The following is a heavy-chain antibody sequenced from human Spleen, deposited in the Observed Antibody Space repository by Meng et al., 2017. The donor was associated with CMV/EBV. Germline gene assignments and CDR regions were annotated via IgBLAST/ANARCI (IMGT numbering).Heavy chain of an antibody. CDR3: ATGITRDSN. CDR2: INPNSGGT. CDR1: GYPFTSYG. Sequence: ASVKVSCKTSGYPFTSYGISWVRQAPGQGLEWMGWINPNSGGTNYAQKFQGRVTMTRDTSISTAYMELSRLRSDDTAVYYCATGITRDSNWGQGTLVTVSS. D-gene: IGHD3-16*01. J-gene: IGHJ4*02. V-gene: IGHV1-2*02.